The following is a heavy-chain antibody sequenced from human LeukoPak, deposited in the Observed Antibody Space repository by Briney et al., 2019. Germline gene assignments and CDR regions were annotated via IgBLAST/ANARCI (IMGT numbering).Heavy chain of an antibody. CDR1: GYNFITSD. CDR2: MNANNGNT. D-gene: IGHD3-10*01. Sequence: ASVKVSCKTFGYNFITSDINWVRQAAGQGLEWMGWMNANNGNTGYAQKFKGRVSMTRDMSTNTAYMEPTGLTSDDTAVYYCTKPTGAWFGAVDSWGQGTRVIVSS. CDR3: TKPTGAWFGAVDS. V-gene: IGHV1-8*02. J-gene: IGHJ4*02.